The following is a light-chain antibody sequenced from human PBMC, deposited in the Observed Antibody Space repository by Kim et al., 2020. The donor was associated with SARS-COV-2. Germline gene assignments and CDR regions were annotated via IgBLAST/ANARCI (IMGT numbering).Light chain of an antibody. J-gene: IGKJ2*01. CDR3: QQYSNWPYT. CDR1: QSVSNN. V-gene: IGKV3-15*01. CDR2: AAS. Sequence: SVSPGEGATRSCRASQSVSNNLAWYQQKPGQPPRLLMYAASTRATGIPARFSGSGSGTEFTLTISSLQSEDFAVYYCQQYSNWPYTFGQGTKLEI.